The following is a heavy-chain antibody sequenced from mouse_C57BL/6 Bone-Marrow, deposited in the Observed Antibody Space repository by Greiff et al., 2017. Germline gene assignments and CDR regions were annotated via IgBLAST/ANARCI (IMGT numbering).Heavy chain of an antibody. J-gene: IGHJ4*01. V-gene: IGHV1-64*01. CDR3: ARVSLITTVVATDYAMDY. Sequence: QVQLKQPVAELVKPGASVKLSCKASGYTFTSYWMHWVKQRPGQGLEWIGMIHPNSGSTNYNEKFKSKATLTVDKSSSTAYMQLSSLTSEDSAVYYCARVSLITTVVATDYAMDYWGQGTSVTVSS. CDR2: IHPNSGST. CDR1: GYTFTSYW. D-gene: IGHD1-1*01.